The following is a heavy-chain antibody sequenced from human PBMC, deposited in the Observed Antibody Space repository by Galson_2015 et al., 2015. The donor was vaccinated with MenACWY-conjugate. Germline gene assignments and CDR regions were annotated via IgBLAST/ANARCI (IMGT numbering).Heavy chain of an antibody. CDR3: VRIFYDADGYYYDS. D-gene: IGHD3-16*01. V-gene: IGHV3-64D*06. CDR1: GFIFSAYA. CDR2: INEGGTNR. Sequence: SLRLSCAGSGFIFSAYAMHWVRQAPGKGLEFVSTINEGGTNRFYADSVRGRFTISRDNPKNTMYLRMSSLRPEDTAIYYCVRIFYDADGYYYDSWGQGNLVTVSP. J-gene: IGHJ4*02.